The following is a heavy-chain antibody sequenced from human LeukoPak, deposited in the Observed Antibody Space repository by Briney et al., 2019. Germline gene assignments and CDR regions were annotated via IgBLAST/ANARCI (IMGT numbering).Heavy chain of an antibody. Sequence: GGSLRLSCAVSGITLSNYGMSWVRQVPGKGLEWVSGISGSGGNTYYADSVKGRFTISRDKSKNSLYLQMNSLRAEDTAVYYCAKDLGVVVPAAVQGWFDPWGQGTLVTVSS. CDR2: ISGSGGNT. D-gene: IGHD2-2*02. J-gene: IGHJ5*02. V-gene: IGHV3-23*01. CDR1: GITLSNYG. CDR3: AKDLGVVVPAAVQGWFDP.